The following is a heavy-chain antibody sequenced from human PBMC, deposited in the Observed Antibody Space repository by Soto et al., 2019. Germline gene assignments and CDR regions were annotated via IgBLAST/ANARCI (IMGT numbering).Heavy chain of an antibody. Sequence: GSLRLSCAASGFTFSSYSMNWVRHAPGKGLEWVSYISSSSSTIYYADSVKGRFTISRDNAKNSLYLQMNSLRAEDTAVYYCARDLNLGSFDYWGQGTLVTVSS. V-gene: IGHV3-48*01. J-gene: IGHJ4*02. CDR1: GFTFSSYS. CDR2: ISSSSSTI. CDR3: ARDLNLGSFDY.